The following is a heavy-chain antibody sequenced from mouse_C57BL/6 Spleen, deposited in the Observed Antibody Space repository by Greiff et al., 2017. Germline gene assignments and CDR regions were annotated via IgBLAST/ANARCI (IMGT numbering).Heavy chain of an antibody. CDR3: TRRELTFDY. D-gene: IGHD6-1*01. V-gene: IGHV1-15*01. CDR1: GYTFTDYE. J-gene: IGHJ2*01. Sequence: VQLQQSGAELVRPGASVTLSCKASGYTFTDYEMHWVKQTPVHGLEWIGAIDPETGGTAYNQKFKGKAILTADKSSSTAYMELRSLTSEDSAVYYCTRRELTFDYGGQGTTLTVSS. CDR2: IDPETGGT.